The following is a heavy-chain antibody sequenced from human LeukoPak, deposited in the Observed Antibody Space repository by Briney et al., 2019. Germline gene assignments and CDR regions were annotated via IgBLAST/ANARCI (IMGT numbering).Heavy chain of an antibody. CDR3: ARVNYGSATKEDY. D-gene: IGHD3-10*01. J-gene: IGHJ4*02. CDR1: GGSTSSSSYY. Sequence: SETLSLTCTVSGGSTSSSSYYWGWIRQPPGKGLEWIGSIYYSGSTYYNPSLKSRVTISVDTSKNQFSLKLSSVTATDTAVYYCARVNYGSATKEDYWGQGTLVTVSS. CDR2: IYYSGST. V-gene: IGHV4-39*07.